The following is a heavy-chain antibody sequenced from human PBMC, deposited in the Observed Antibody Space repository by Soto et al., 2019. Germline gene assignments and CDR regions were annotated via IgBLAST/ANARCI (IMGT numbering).Heavy chain of an antibody. Sequence: EVQLVESGGGLVQPGGSLRLSCAASGFTFSSYWMSWVRQAPGKGLEWVANIKQDGSEKYYVDSVKGRFTISRDNAKHSLYLQMNSLRAEDTAVYYCARDKVTGYDYIWGSHDAFDIWGQGTMVTVSS. V-gene: IGHV3-7*01. J-gene: IGHJ3*02. CDR3: ARDKVTGYDYIWGSHDAFDI. D-gene: IGHD3-16*01. CDR1: GFTFSSYW. CDR2: IKQDGSEK.